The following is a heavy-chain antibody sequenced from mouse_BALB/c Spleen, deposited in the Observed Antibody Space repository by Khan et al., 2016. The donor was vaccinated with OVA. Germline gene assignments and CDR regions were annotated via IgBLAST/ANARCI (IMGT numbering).Heavy chain of an antibody. J-gene: IGHJ3*01. Sequence: EVQLQESGPGLVKPSQSLSLTCTVTGYSITSDYAWNWIRQFPGNKLEWMGYISYSGSTSYIPSLKSRISITRDTSKNQFSLQLNSVTSEDTATYYCARGRAYWGQGTLVTVSA. CDR2: ISYSGST. V-gene: IGHV3-2*02. CDR1: GYSITSDYA. CDR3: ARGRAY. D-gene: IGHD3-3*01.